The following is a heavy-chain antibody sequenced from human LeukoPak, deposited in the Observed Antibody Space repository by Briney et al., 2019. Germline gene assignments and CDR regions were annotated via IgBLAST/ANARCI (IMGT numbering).Heavy chain of an antibody. V-gene: IGHV3-48*03. CDR2: ISSSGSTI. J-gene: IGHJ3*02. CDR1: GFTFSSYE. Sequence: GGSLRLSCAASGFTFSSYEMNWVRQAPGKGLEWVSYISSSGSTIYYADSVKGRFTISRDNAKNSLYLQMNSLRAEDTAVYYCAIDKWGSSTDAFDIWGQGTMVTVSS. CDR3: AIDKWGSSTDAFDI. D-gene: IGHD6-6*01.